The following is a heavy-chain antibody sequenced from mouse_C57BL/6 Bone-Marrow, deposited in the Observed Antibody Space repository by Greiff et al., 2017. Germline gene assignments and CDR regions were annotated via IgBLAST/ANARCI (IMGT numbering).Heavy chain of an antibody. J-gene: IGHJ1*03. CDR1: GYTFTNYW. D-gene: IGHD2-4*01. CDR3: AFYYDYDGTGYFEV. CDR2: IFPGGGYT. Sequence: QVQLQQSGAELVRPGTSVKMSCKASGYTFTNYWIGWAKQRPGLGLEWIGGIFPGGGYTNYNEKFKGKATLTADKSSSTAYMQFSSLTSEDSAIYYCAFYYDYDGTGYFEVWGTGTTVTVSS. V-gene: IGHV1-63*01.